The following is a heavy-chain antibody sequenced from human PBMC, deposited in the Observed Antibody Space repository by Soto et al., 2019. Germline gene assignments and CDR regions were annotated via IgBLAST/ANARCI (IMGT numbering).Heavy chain of an antibody. J-gene: IGHJ6*02. Sequence: SVEVSCKASGGTFSSYAISWVRQAPGQGLEWMGGIIPIFGTANYAQKFQGRVTITADESTSTAYMELSSLRSEDTAVYYCARAPIVVVPAALYYYYGMDVWGQGTTVTVSS. CDR2: IIPIFGTA. CDR3: ARAPIVVVPAALYYYYGMDV. V-gene: IGHV1-69*13. D-gene: IGHD2-2*01. CDR1: GGTFSSYA.